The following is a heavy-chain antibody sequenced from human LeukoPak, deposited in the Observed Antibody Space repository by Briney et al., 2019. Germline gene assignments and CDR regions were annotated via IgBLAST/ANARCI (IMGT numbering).Heavy chain of an antibody. CDR2: INHSGST. D-gene: IGHD3-10*01. CDR1: GFTFSSHE. Sequence: PGGSLRLSCVASGFTFSSHEMNWVRQAPGKGLEWIGEINHSGSTNYNPSLKSRVTISVDTSKNQFSLKLSSVTAADTAVYYCARRGDVGPADHAEELFDPWGQGTLVTVSS. V-gene: IGHV4-34*01. J-gene: IGHJ5*02. CDR3: ARRGDVGPADHAEELFDP.